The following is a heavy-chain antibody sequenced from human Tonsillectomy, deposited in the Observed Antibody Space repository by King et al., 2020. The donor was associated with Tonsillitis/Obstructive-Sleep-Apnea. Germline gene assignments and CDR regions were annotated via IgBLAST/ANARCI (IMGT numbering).Heavy chain of an antibody. CDR1: GFTFGDYP. J-gene: IGHJ6*03. V-gene: IGHV3-49*04. D-gene: IGHD7-27*01. CDR3: NRPFLTGKTLLIYYYYYMDV. Sequence: VQLVESGGGLVQPGRSLRLSCSASGFTFGDYPLSWVRQAPGKGLEGVGFIRSKPYGGTTEYAASVKGRFTISRDDSKSIAYLQMKSLKTEDTDVYYCNRPFLTGKTLLIYYYYYMDVWGKGTTVTVSS. CDR2: IRSKPYGGTT.